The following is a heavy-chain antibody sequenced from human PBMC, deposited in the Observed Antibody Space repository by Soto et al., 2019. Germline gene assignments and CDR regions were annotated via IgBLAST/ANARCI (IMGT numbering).Heavy chain of an antibody. CDR3: AKDLAGDYYFDY. V-gene: IGHV3-23*01. J-gene: IGHJ4*02. D-gene: IGHD6-19*01. CDR2: MSGSGGST. CDR1: GFTFSSYA. Sequence: EVQLLESGGGLVQPGGSLRLSCAASGFTFSSYAMSWVRQAPGKGLEWVSAMSGSGGSTYYADSVKGRFTISRDNSKNTLYLQMNRLRAEDTAVYYCAKDLAGDYYFDYWGQGTLVTVSS.